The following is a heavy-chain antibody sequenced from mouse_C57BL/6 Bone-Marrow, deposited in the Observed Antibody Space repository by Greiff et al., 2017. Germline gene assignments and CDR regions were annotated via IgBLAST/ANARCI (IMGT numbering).Heavy chain of an antibody. CDR1: GFTINDDS. V-gene: IGHV14-4*01. J-gene: IGHJ2*01. CDR3: TTVVHY. D-gene: IGHD1-1*01. CDR2: IDPENGDT. Sequence: VQLQQSGAELVRPWASVTLSCTASGFTINDDSMHWVKQRPEQGLEWLGWIDPENGDTEYASQFPGKATITADTSSNTAYLQLSSLTSEDTAVYYCTTVVHYWGQGTTLTVSA.